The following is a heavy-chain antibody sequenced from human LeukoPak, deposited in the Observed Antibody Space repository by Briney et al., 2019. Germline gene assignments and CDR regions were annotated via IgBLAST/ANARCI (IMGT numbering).Heavy chain of an antibody. CDR2: IYPGDSDT. Sequence: GESLKISCKGSGYSFTSYWIGWVRQMPGKGLEWMGIIYPGDSDTRYSPSFQGQVTISADKSISTAYLQWSSLKASDTVMYYCARPLEGYYDILTGYYFDAFDIWGQGTMVTVSS. D-gene: IGHD3-9*01. V-gene: IGHV5-51*01. CDR1: GYSFTSYW. CDR3: ARPLEGYYDILTGYYFDAFDI. J-gene: IGHJ3*02.